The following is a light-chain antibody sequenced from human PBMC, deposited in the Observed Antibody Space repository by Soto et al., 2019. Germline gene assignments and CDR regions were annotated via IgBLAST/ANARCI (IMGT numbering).Light chain of an antibody. Sequence: SALTQPPSASGSPGQSVTISCTGTSSDVGGYNYVSWYQQHPGNAPKLMIYEVSKRPSGVPDRFSGSKSGDTASLTVSGLRAEDEAYYYCSSYAASNNWVFGGGTKVTVL. CDR3: SSYAASNNWV. J-gene: IGLJ3*02. V-gene: IGLV2-8*01. CDR1: SSDVGGYNY. CDR2: EVS.